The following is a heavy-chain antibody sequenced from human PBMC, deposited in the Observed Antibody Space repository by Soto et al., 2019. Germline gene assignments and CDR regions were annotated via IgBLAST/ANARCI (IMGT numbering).Heavy chain of an antibody. Sequence: SETLSLTCTVSGGYISNYYWSWIRQPPGKGLEWIGYIYHSGSTNYNPSLKSRVTISIDTSKNQFSLKLSSVTAADTAVYYCARQDCSSTSCYFDSWGQGTLVTVSS. D-gene: IGHD2-2*01. V-gene: IGHV4-59*08. J-gene: IGHJ4*02. CDR1: GGYISNYY. CDR3: ARQDCSSTSCYFDS. CDR2: IYHSGST.